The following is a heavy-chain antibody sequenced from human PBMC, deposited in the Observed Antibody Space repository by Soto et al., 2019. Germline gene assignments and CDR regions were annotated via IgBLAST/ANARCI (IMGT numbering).Heavy chain of an antibody. V-gene: IGHV3-33*01. Sequence: GGSLRLSCAASGFTFSSYGMHWVRQAPGKGLEWVAVIWYDGSNKYYADSVKGRFTISRDNSKNTLYLQMNSLRAEDTAVYYCASDPGYCSSTSCYVGYYFDYWGQGTLVTVSS. CDR2: IWYDGSNK. J-gene: IGHJ4*02. D-gene: IGHD2-2*03. CDR1: GFTFSSYG. CDR3: ASDPGYCSSTSCYVGYYFDY.